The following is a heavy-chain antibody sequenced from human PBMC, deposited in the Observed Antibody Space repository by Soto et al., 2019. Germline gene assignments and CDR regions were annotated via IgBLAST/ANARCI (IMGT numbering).Heavy chain of an antibody. J-gene: IGHJ4*02. D-gene: IGHD5-12*01. V-gene: IGHV3-74*01. CDR1: GFTFSSYW. Sequence: GSLRLSCAASGFTFSSYWMHWVRQAPGKGLVWVSRIKGDGSETNYADSVKGRFTISRDNAKNTLYLQLNSLRAEDTAVYYCLRGNSGYGNFDYWGQGTRVTVSS. CDR2: IKGDGSET. CDR3: LRGNSGYGNFDY.